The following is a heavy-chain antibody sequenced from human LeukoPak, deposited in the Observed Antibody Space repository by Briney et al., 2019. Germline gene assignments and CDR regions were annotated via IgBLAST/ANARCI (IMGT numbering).Heavy chain of an antibody. Sequence: PGGSLRLSCAASGFTFSNYWMTWVRQAPGKGLEWVANIKQDGSEQYYVDSVKGRFTISRDNAKNSLFLQMNSLRAGDTAVYFCARDYGAPRYWGQGTLVTVSS. V-gene: IGHV3-7*04. CDR1: GFTFSNYW. D-gene: IGHD4-17*01. J-gene: IGHJ4*02. CDR2: IKQDGSEQ. CDR3: ARDYGAPRY.